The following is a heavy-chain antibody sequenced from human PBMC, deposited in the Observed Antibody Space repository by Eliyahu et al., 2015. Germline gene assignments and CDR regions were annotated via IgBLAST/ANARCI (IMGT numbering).Heavy chain of an antibody. CDR1: XFTFSPYS. J-gene: IGHJ4*02. D-gene: IGHD5-18*01. CDR2: ISGSSSYI. Sequence: EVQLGESGGGLVKPGGXLXLSXAASXFTFSPYSMNWVRQAXGKGLEWISSISGSSSYIYYADSVKGRFTISRDNAKNSLYLQMSSLRAEDTAVYYCARETYSSFDYWGQGSLVTVSS. CDR3: ARETYSSFDY. V-gene: IGHV3-21*01.